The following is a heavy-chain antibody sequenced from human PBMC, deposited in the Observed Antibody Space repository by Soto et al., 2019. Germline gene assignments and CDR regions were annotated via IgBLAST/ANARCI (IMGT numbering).Heavy chain of an antibody. CDR3: ARHGGVKDDFWSGYYNV. V-gene: IGHV5-51*01. D-gene: IGHD3-3*01. J-gene: IGHJ6*02. CDR2: IYPGDSDT. CDR1: GYSFMRYS. Sequence: GESLKISCQVSGYSFMRYSIGWVREMPGEAVEWMGIIYPGDSDTRYSPSFQGQVTISADKSISTAYLQWSSLKASDTAMYYCARHGGVKDDFWSGYYNVWGQGTTVTVSS.